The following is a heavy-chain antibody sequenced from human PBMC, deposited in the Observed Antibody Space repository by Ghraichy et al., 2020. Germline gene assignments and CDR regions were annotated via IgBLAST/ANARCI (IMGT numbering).Heavy chain of an antibody. CDR2: INHSGST. Sequence: ESLNISCAVYGGSFSGYYWSWIRQPPGKGLEWIGEINHSGSTNYNPSLKSRVTISVDTSKNQFSLKLSSVTAADTAVYYCARGTPYYDFWSGHSSRFDPWGQGTLVTVSS. CDR1: GGSFSGYY. J-gene: IGHJ5*02. V-gene: IGHV4-34*01. CDR3: ARGTPYYDFWSGHSSRFDP. D-gene: IGHD3-3*01.